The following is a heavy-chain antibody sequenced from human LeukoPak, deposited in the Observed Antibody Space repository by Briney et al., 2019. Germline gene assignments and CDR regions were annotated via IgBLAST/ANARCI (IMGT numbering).Heavy chain of an antibody. J-gene: IGHJ5*02. CDR2: ISSSSSTI. D-gene: IGHD6-13*01. Sequence: GGSLGLSCAASGFTFSSYSMNWVRQAPGKGLEWVSYISSSSSTIYYADSVKGRFTISRDNAKNSLYLQMNSLRDEDTAVYYCAREEQQLVGNWFDPWGQGTLVTVSS. CDR1: GFTFSSYS. CDR3: AREEQQLVGNWFDP. V-gene: IGHV3-48*02.